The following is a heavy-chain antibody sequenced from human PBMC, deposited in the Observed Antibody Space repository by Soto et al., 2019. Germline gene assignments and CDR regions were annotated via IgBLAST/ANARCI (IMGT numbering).Heavy chain of an antibody. CDR2: IYYSGST. Sequence: PSXTRSLTSTVSGGSISSSSSYWVWIRQPPGKGLEWIGSIYYSGSTYYNPSLKSRVTISVDTSKNQFSLELTSVTAADTAVYYCARLNDFWSGHWYGMDVWGQGTTVTVSS. CDR1: GGSISSSSSY. D-gene: IGHD3-3*01. J-gene: IGHJ6*02. V-gene: IGHV4-39*01. CDR3: ARLNDFWSGHWYGMDV.